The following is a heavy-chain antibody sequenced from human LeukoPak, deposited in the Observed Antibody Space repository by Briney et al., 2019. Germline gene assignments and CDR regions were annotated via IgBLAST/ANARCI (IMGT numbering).Heavy chain of an antibody. J-gene: IGHJ3*02. Sequence: GGSLRLSSAASGFTVSSNYMSWVRQAPGKGLEWVSVIYSGGSTYYADSVKGRFTISRDNSKNTLYLQMNSLRAEDTAVYYCARDSMVVTGGAFDIWGQGTMVTVSS. CDR3: ARDSMVVTGGAFDI. D-gene: IGHD4-23*01. V-gene: IGHV3-53*01. CDR2: IYSGGST. CDR1: GFTVSSNY.